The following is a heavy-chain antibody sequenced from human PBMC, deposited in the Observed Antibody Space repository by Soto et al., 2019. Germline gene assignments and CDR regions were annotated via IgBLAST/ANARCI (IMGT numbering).Heavy chain of an antibody. CDR3: ARESEDLTSNFDY. V-gene: IGHV3-21*06. Sequence: GSLRLSCAASRFTFTRYCISFFRHSPGKWLEWVSSISSTTNYIPSGDSMKGRFTISRDNAKNSLYLEMNSLRAEDTAVYYCARESEDLTSNFDYWGQGTLVTVSS. CDR1: RFTFTRYC. CDR2: ISSTTNYI. J-gene: IGHJ4*02.